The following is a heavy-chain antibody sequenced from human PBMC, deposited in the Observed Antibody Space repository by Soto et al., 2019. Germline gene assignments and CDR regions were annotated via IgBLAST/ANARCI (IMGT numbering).Heavy chain of an antibody. CDR1: EFTFSSYA. Sequence: GGSLRLSCAASEFTFSSYAMSWVRQAPGKGLEWVSAISGSGGSTYYADSGKGRFTISRDTSKNTLYLQMNSLRAEDTALYYCAKSYSSNWYDYFDYWGQGTLVTVSS. D-gene: IGHD6-13*01. CDR3: AKSYSSNWYDYFDY. J-gene: IGHJ4*02. V-gene: IGHV3-23*01. CDR2: ISGSGGST.